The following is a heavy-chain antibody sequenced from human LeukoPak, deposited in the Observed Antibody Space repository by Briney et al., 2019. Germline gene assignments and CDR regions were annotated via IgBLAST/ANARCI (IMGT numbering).Heavy chain of an antibody. V-gene: IGHV4-4*07. CDR1: GGSISSYY. J-gene: IGHJ5*02. CDR3: ARGRVLLWFGELVGVDP. Sequence: SETLSLTCTVSGGSISSYYWSWIRQPAGKGLEWIGRIYTSGSTNYNPSLKSRVTISVDTSKNQFSLKLSSVTAADTAVYYCARGRVLLWFGELVGVDPWGQGTLVTVSS. D-gene: IGHD3-10*01. CDR2: IYTSGST.